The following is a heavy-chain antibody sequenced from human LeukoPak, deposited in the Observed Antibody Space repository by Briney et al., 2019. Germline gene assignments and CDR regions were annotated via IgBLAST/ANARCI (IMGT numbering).Heavy chain of an antibody. Sequence: ASVKVSCKASGYTFTGYYMHWVRQAPGQGLEWMGWINPNSGGTNYAQKFQGRVTMTRDTSISTAYMELSRPRSDDTAVYYCARDPYDFWSGYPHNWFDPWGQGTLVTVSS. CDR2: INPNSGGT. CDR1: GYTFTGYY. CDR3: ARDPYDFWSGYPHNWFDP. J-gene: IGHJ5*02. V-gene: IGHV1-2*02. D-gene: IGHD3-3*01.